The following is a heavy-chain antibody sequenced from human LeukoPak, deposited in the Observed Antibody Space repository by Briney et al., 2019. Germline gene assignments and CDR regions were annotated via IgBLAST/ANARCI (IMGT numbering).Heavy chain of an antibody. D-gene: IGHD4-17*01. CDR1: GGTFISYA. V-gene: IGHV1-69*06. CDR2: IIPIFGTA. Sequence: GASVTVSCKASGGTFISYAISWVRQAPGQGLEWMGGIIPIFGTAYYAQKFQGRVTITADKSTSTAYMELSSLRSEDTAVYYCARGYYGDYNFDYWGQGTLVTVSS. CDR3: ARGYYGDYNFDY. J-gene: IGHJ4*02.